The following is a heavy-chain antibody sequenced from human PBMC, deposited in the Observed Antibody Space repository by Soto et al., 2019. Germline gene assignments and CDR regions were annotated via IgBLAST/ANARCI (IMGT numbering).Heavy chain of an antibody. Sequence: DSWKVSCKVSGYTLTELSMHWVRHAPGKGLEWMGGFDPEDGETIYAQKFQGRVTMTEDASTDTAYMELSSLRSEDTAVYYCARGADDFWSVKLPRYGMDVWGQGTTVTVSS. D-gene: IGHD3-3*01. CDR3: ARGADDFWSVKLPRYGMDV. V-gene: IGHV1-24*01. CDR1: GYTLTELS. CDR2: FDPEDGET. J-gene: IGHJ6*02.